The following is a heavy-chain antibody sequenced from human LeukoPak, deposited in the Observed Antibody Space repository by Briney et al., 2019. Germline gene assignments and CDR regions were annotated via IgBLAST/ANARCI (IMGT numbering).Heavy chain of an antibody. CDR2: IHPRSGDT. CDR1: GYSFTAFY. V-gene: IGHV1-2*02. J-gene: IGHJ4*02. CDR3: ARDGEYGTGSYYRGSFDY. D-gene: IGHD3-10*01. Sequence: ASVKVTCKASGYSFTAFYIHWVRQAPGQRLEWMGWIHPRSGDTRYAQKFQGRVTMARDTSISTVYMDLSGLGSDDTAVYYCARDGEYGTGSYYRGSFDYWGQGILVTVSS.